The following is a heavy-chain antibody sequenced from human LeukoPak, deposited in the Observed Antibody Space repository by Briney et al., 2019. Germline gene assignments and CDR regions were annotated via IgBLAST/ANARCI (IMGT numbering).Heavy chain of an antibody. CDR1: GGSISSGSYY. D-gene: IGHD6-19*01. Sequence: SETLSLTCTVSGGSISSGSYYWSWIRQPAGKGLEWIGRIYTSGSTNYNPSLKSRVTISVDTSKNQFSLKLSSVTAADTAVYYCARQLVGTYSSGWYSDYWGQGTLVTVSS. CDR2: IYTSGST. CDR3: ARQLVGTYSSGWYSDY. V-gene: IGHV4-61*02. J-gene: IGHJ4*02.